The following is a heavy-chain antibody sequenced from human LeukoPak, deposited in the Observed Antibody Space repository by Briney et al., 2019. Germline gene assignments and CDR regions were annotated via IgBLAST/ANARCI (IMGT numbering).Heavy chain of an antibody. Sequence: GGSLRLSCAASGFTVSSNYMSWVRQAPGKGLEWVSVSYSGGSTYYADSVKGRFTISRDNSKNTLYLQMNSLRAEDTAVYYCAREVGHYGSGSYRVDYWGQGTLVTVSS. J-gene: IGHJ4*02. D-gene: IGHD3-10*01. V-gene: IGHV3-66*01. CDR3: AREVGHYGSGSYRVDY. CDR1: GFTVSSNY. CDR2: SYSGGST.